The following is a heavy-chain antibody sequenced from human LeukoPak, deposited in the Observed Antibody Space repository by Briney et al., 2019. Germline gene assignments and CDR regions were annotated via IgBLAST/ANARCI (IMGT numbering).Heavy chain of an antibody. V-gene: IGHV4-59*01. CDR2: IYYSGST. CDR3: ARRGSGSWWVFDY. CDR1: GGSLSSYY. D-gene: IGHD6-19*01. Sequence: SETLSLTCTVSGGSLSSYYWSWIRQPPGKGLEWIGYIYYSGSTNYNPSLKSRVTISVDTSKNQFSLKLSSVTAADTAVYYCARRGSGSWWVFDYWGQGNPGHRLL. J-gene: IGHJ4*02.